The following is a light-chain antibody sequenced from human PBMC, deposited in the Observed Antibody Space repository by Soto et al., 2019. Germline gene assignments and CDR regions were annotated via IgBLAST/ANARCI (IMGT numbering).Light chain of an antibody. CDR1: SSDVGGYNY. Sequence: QSVLTQPPSVSGSPGQTITISCTGTSSDVGGYNYVSWYQHRPGEAPKLMIYEVINRPSGVSYRFSGSKFANTASLTISGLQAEDEADYYCSSYTGSDTYVFGTGTKVTVL. J-gene: IGLJ1*01. CDR3: SSYTGSDTYV. CDR2: EVI. V-gene: IGLV2-14*01.